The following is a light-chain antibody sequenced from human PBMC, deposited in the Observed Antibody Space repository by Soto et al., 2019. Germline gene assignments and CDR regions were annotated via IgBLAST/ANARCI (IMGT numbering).Light chain of an antibody. CDR3: QSYDSSRSGWV. CDR1: SSNIGAGYP. CDR2: GNT. V-gene: IGLV1-40*01. Sequence: QSVLTQPPSVSGAPGQRVTVSCIGSSSNIGAGYPVQWYQQVPGTAPKRLIYGNTNRPSGVPDRFSGSKSGTSASLAITGLQAEDNADYYCQSYDSSRSGWVLGGGTKLTVL. J-gene: IGLJ3*02.